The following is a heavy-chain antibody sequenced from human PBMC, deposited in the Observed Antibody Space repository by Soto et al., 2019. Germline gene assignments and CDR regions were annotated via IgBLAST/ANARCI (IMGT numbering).Heavy chain of an antibody. CDR1: GFTFSNAW. CDR2: ISSSSSYI. V-gene: IGHV3-21*01. CDR3: ARDEYYYDSSGSTDLRHYYGMDV. D-gene: IGHD3-22*01. J-gene: IGHJ6*02. Sequence: PGGSLRLSCAASGFTFSNAWINWVRQAPGKGLEWVCSISSSSSYIYYADSVKGRFTISRDNAKNSLYLQMNSLGAEDTAVYYCARDEYYYDSSGSTDLRHYYGMDVWGQGTTVTVSS.